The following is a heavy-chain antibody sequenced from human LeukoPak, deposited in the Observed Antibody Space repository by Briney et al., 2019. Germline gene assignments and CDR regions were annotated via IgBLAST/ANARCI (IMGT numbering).Heavy chain of an antibody. Sequence: ASVKVSCKASVYTFTSYDINWVRQATGQGLEWMGWTNPNSGNTGYAQKFQGRVTMTRNTSISTAYMELSSLRSEDTAVYYCAREGCSGGSCYSWTDGDGKDPWGQGTLVTVSS. D-gene: IGHD2-15*01. CDR2: TNPNSGNT. J-gene: IGHJ5*02. V-gene: IGHV1-8*01. CDR1: VYTFTSYD. CDR3: AREGCSGGSCYSWTDGDGKDP.